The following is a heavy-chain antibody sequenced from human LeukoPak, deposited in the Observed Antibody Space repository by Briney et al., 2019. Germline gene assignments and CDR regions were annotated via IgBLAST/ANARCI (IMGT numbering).Heavy chain of an antibody. V-gene: IGHV3-53*01. CDR2: IYSGGST. CDR1: GYIVSGKY. CDR3: AKAIRSSLYDY. D-gene: IGHD6-13*01. J-gene: IGHJ4*02. Sequence: GGSLRLSCAVSGYIVSGKYMGWVRQAPGKGLEYLSVIYSGGSTYYIDSVKGRFTISRDNSKNTLYLQMNSLRVEDTAVYYCAKAIRSSLYDYWGQGTLVTVSS.